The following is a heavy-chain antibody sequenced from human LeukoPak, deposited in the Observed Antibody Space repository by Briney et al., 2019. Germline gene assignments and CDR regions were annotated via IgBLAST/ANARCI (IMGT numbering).Heavy chain of an antibody. J-gene: IGHJ4*02. CDR3: ARVLNRVTNFDY. CDR1: GFTFSSYS. Sequence: PGGSLRLSCAASGFTFSSYSMNWVRQAPGKGLEWVSSISSSSSYIYYADSVKGRFTISRDNAKNSLYLQMNSLRAEDTAVYYCARVLNRVTNFDYCGQGTLVTVSS. D-gene: IGHD3-9*01. CDR2: ISSSSSYI. V-gene: IGHV3-21*01.